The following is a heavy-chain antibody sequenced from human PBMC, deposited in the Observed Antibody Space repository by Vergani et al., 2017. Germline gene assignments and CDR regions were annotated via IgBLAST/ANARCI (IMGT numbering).Heavy chain of an antibody. Sequence: QVQLQQWGAGLLKPSETLSLTCAVYGGSFSGYYWSWIRQPPGKGLEWIGEINHSGSTNYNPSLKSRVTISVDTSKNQFSLKLSSVTAADTAVYYCARASSGYTTSNWGQGTLVTVFS. V-gene: IGHV4-34*01. CDR2: INHSGST. CDR1: GGSFSGYY. D-gene: IGHD3-22*01. J-gene: IGHJ4*02. CDR3: ARASSGYTTSN.